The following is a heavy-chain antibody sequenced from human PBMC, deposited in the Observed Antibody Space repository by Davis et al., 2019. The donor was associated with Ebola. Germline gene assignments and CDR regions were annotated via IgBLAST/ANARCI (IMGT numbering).Heavy chain of an antibody. CDR2: INHSGST. V-gene: IGHV4-34*01. J-gene: IGHJ4*02. CDR1: GGSFSDYY. D-gene: IGHD2-15*01. Sequence: SETLSLTCAVYGGSFSDYYWSWIRQPPGKGLEWIGEINHSGSTNYNPSLKSRVTISVDTSKNQFSLKLSSVTAADPAVYYCHYDCSGGSCLQGFDYWGQGTLVTVSS. CDR3: HYDCSGGSCLQGFDY.